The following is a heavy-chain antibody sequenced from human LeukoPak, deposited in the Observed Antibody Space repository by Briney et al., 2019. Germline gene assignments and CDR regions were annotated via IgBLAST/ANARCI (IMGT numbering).Heavy chain of an antibody. J-gene: IGHJ4*02. V-gene: IGHV3-64D*09. CDR3: MNNRYVDN. D-gene: IGHD3-16*02. CDR1: GFSVTSH. Sequence: GGSPSLSCLPSGFSVTSHMHWVRQAPGKGLEYVSSININGGSTYYADSVQGRFTISRDNSTNTLYLQMSSLRAEDTAVYYWMNNRYVDNWGQRTLGTVSS. CDR2: ININGGST.